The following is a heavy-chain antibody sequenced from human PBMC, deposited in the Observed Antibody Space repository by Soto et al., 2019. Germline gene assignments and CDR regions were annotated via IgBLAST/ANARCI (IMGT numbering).Heavy chain of an antibody. Sequence: GGSLRLSCAASGFTFSDYYMSWIRQAPGKGLEWVSYISSSGSTIYYADSVKGRFTISRDNAKNSLYLQMNSLRAEDTAVYYCARWASCYDILTGYSTFDYWGQGTLVTVSS. J-gene: IGHJ4*02. CDR2: ISSSGSTI. D-gene: IGHD3-9*01. CDR1: GFTFSDYY. V-gene: IGHV3-11*01. CDR3: ARWASCYDILTGYSTFDY.